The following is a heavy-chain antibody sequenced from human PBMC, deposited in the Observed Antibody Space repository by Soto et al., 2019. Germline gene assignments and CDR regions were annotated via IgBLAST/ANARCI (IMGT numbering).Heavy chain of an antibody. Sequence: ESGGGVVQPGRSLRLSCAASGFTFSSYAMHWVRQAPGKGLEWVAVISYDGSNKYYADSVKGRFTISRDNSKNTLYLQMNSLRAEDTAVYYCARDLYYYGSGSYYYYYYYGMDVWGQGTTVTVSS. CDR2: ISYDGSNK. D-gene: IGHD3-10*01. V-gene: IGHV3-30-3*01. J-gene: IGHJ6*02. CDR3: ARDLYYYGSGSYYYYYYYGMDV. CDR1: GFTFSSYA.